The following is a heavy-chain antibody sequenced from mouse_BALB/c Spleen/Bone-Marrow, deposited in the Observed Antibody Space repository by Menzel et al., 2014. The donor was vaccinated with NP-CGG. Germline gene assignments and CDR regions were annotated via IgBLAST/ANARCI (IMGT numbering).Heavy chain of an antibody. J-gene: IGHJ3*01. Sequence: LVESGPELVKPGALVKISCKASGYTFTSYDINWVKRRPGQGLEWIGWIYPGDGSTKYNEKFKGKATLTADKSSSTAYMQVSSLTSENSAVYFCAMTARGGFAYWGQGTLVTVSA. CDR2: IYPGDGST. D-gene: IGHD3-2*01. V-gene: IGHV1S33*01. CDR1: GYTFTSYD. CDR3: AMTARGGFAY.